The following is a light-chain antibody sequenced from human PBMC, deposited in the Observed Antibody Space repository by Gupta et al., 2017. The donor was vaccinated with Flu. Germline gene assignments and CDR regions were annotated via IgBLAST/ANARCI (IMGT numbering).Light chain of an antibody. Sequence: QPVLTQPPSSSASPGDSARLTCTVSSDFSVGAFNIYWYQQKPGSPPRYLLFFYSDSNKGQGSGVPSRFSGSKDVTANTATLLISGLQSEDEADYYCMVWLNNAVGVFGGGTKLTVL. CDR3: MVWLNNAVGV. V-gene: IGLV5-37*01. CDR1: SDFSVGAFN. J-gene: IGLJ3*02. CDR2: FYSDSNK.